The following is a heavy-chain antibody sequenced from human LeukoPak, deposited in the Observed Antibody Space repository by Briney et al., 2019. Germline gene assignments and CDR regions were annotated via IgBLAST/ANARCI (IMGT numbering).Heavy chain of an antibody. Sequence: PGGSLRLSCAASGFTFTTYWMGWVRQAPGKGLEWVANIKQDGSEKYYGDSVKGRFTISRDNAKNSLSLQMNSLRAEDTAVYYCAKTTIRGKAAGGRGGGDYWGQGTLVTVSS. D-gene: IGHD6-13*01. CDR1: GFTFTTYW. J-gene: IGHJ4*02. V-gene: IGHV3-7*01. CDR2: IKQDGSEK. CDR3: AKTTIRGKAAGGRGGGDY.